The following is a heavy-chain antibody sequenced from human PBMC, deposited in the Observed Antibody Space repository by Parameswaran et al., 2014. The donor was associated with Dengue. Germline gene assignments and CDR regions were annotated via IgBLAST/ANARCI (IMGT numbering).Heavy chain of an antibody. CDR2: IYPGDSDT. CDR3: ARFYGSGSKQGYNWFDP. D-gene: IGHD3-10*01. V-gene: IGHV5-51*01. Sequence: VRQMPGKGLEWMGIIYPGDSDTRYSPSFQGQVTISADKSISTAYLQWSSLKASDTAMYYCARFYGSGSKQGYNWFDPWGQGTLVTVSS. J-gene: IGHJ5*02.